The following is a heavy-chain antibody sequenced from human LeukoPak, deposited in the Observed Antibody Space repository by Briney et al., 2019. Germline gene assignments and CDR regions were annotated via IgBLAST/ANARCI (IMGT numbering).Heavy chain of an antibody. CDR2: ISCSSSTI. CDR1: GFTFSSYS. J-gene: IGHJ6*03. CDR3: ARCPPTIFGVVIPYMDV. D-gene: IGHD3-3*01. V-gene: IGHV3-48*01. Sequence: PGGSLRLSCAASGFTFSSYSMNWVRQAPGKGLEWVSYISCSSSTIYYADSVKGRFTISRDNAKNSLYLQMTSLRAEDTAVYYCARCPPTIFGVVIPYMDVWGKGTTVTVSS.